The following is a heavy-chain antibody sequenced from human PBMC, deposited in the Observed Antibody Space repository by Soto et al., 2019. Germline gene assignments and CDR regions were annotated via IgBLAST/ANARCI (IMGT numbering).Heavy chain of an antibody. J-gene: IGHJ6*02. CDR1: GFTFSSYA. Sequence: QVQLVESGGGVVQPGRSLRLSCAASGFTFSSYAMHWVRQAPGKGLEWVAVISYDGSNKYYADSVKGRFTIYRDNSKNSLYLQMNSLRAEDTAVYYCARVAGVGAFNYYYGMDVWGQGTTVTVSS. CDR3: ARVAGVGAFNYYYGMDV. V-gene: IGHV3-30-3*01. D-gene: IGHD1-26*01. CDR2: ISYDGSNK.